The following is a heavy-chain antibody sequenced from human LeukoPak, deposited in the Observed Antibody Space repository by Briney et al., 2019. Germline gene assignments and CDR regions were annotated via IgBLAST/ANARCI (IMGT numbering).Heavy chain of an antibody. Sequence: GGSLRLSCAASRFTVSRNHMSWVRQAPGKGLEWVSVIYNGDNTNYGDSVKGRFTISRDNSKNTLYLQMNSLRAEDTAVYYCAKGLEQWLVRQLSVDPWGQGTLVTVSS. V-gene: IGHV3-66*01. CDR3: AKGLEQWLVRQLSVDP. J-gene: IGHJ5*02. D-gene: IGHD6-19*01. CDR2: IYNGDNT. CDR1: RFTVSRNH.